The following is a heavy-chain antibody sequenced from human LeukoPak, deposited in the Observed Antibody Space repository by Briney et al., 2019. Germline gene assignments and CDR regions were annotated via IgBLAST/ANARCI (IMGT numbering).Heavy chain of an antibody. CDR1: GGSISSYY. V-gene: IGHV4-59*01. CDR3: ARGDYSSSYYMDV. D-gene: IGHD3-16*01. CDR2: IYYSGST. Sequence: SETPSLTCTVSGGSISSYYWSWIRQPPGKGLEWIGYIYYSGSTNYNPPLKSRVTISVDTSKNQFSLKLSSVTAADTAVYYCARGDYSSSYYMDVWGKGTTVTISS. J-gene: IGHJ6*03.